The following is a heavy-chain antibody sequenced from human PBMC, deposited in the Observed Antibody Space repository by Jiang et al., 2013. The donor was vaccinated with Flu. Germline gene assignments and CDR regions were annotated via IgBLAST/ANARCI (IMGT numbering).Heavy chain of an antibody. J-gene: IGHJ4*02. D-gene: IGHD3-16*01. V-gene: IGHV3-23*01. Sequence: GSGLSTYYADSVKGRFTISRDNSKSTLYLQMNSLRAEDTADYYCAKGAYGVTASGVLDSWGQGSLVTVSS. CDR3: AKGAYGVTASGVLDS. CDR2: GSGLST.